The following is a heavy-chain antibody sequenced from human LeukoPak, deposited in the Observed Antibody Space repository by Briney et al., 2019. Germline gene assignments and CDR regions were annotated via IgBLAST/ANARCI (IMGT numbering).Heavy chain of an antibody. J-gene: IGHJ6*03. CDR1: GGSISSGSYY. CDR3: ARLHYYYYYMDV. Sequence: SEALSLTCTVSGGSISSGSYYWSWIRQPAGKGLEWIGRIYTSGSAKYNPSLKSRVTISVDTSKNQFSLKLSSVTAADTAVYYCARLHYYYYYMDVWGKGTTVTISS. V-gene: IGHV4-61*02. CDR2: IYTSGSA.